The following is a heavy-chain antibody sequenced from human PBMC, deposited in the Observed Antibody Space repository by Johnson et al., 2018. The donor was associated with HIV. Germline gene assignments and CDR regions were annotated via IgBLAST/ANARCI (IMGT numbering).Heavy chain of an antibody. CDR2: ILYDGSNK. J-gene: IGHJ3*02. D-gene: IGHD3-22*01. CDR3: ARGYYYDSSGSDDAFDI. V-gene: IGHV3-30-3*01. Sequence: QMQLVESGGGVAQPGRSLRLSCAASRFTFSFYAMHWVRQAPGKGLEWVALILYDGSNKYYADSVKGRFTISRDNSKNTLSLQMNSLRAEDTAVYYSARGYYYDSSGSDDAFDIWGQGTMVTVSS. CDR1: RFTFSFYA.